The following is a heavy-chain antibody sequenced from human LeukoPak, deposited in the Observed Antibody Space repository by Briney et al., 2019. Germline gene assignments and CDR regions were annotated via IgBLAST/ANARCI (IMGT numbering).Heavy chain of an antibody. CDR3: ARGATQNSYYYMDV. CDR2: IYHSGST. V-gene: IGHV4-38-2*02. Sequence: PSETLSLTCTVSGYSISSGYYWGWIRQPPGKGLEWIGSIYHSGSTYYNPSLKSRVTISVDTSKNQFSLNLSSTAADTAVYYCARGATQNSYYYMDVWGKGTTVTVSS. CDR1: GYSISSGYY. D-gene: IGHD5-24*01. J-gene: IGHJ6*03.